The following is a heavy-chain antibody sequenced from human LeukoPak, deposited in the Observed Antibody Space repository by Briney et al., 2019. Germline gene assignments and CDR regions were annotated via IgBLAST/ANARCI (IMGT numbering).Heavy chain of an antibody. J-gene: IGHJ4*02. D-gene: IGHD3-16*01. Sequence: GGSLRLSCAASGFTFSSYAMSWVRQAPGKGLEWVSAISGSGGSTYYADSVKGRFTISRDNAKNSLYLQINSLRAEDTAVYYCVRDLNWAFDYWGQGTLVTVSS. CDR3: VRDLNWAFDY. CDR1: GFTFSSYA. CDR2: ISGSGGST. V-gene: IGHV3-23*01.